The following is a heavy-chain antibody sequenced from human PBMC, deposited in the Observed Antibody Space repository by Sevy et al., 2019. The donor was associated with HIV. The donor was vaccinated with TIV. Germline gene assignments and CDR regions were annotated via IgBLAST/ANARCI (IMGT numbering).Heavy chain of an antibody. CDR2: IYYSGST. J-gene: IGHJ6*03. CDR1: GGSISSYY. V-gene: IGHV4-59*08. Sequence: SETLSLTCTVSGGSISSYYWSWIRQPPGKGLEWIGYIYYSGSTNYNPSLKSRVTISVDTSKNQFSLKLSSVTAADTAVYYCARSQLAGRRYYMDVWGKGTTVTVSS. D-gene: IGHD6-19*01. CDR3: ARSQLAGRRYYMDV.